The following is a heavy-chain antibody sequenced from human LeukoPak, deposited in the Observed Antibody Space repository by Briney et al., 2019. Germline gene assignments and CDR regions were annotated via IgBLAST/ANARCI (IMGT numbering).Heavy chain of an antibody. J-gene: IGHJ6*03. CDR2: ISSSSSTI. Sequence: GGSLRLSCAASGFTFSSYAMHWVRQAPGKGLEWVSYISSSSSTIYYADSVKGRFTISRDNAKNSLYLQMNSLRAEDTAVYYCARRVSGYYMAVCGKGTTVTVSS. D-gene: IGHD6-13*01. CDR1: GFTFSSYA. V-gene: IGHV3-48*01. CDR3: ARRVSGYYMAV.